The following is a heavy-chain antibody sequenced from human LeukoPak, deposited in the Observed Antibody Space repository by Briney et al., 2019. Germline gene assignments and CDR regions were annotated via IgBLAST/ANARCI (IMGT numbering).Heavy chain of an antibody. V-gene: IGHV4-4*07. D-gene: IGHD3-22*01. CDR2: IYTSGST. CDR1: GGSISSYY. J-gene: IGHJ4*02. Sequence: PSETLCLTCTVSGGSISSYYWSWIRQPAGKGLEWIGRIYTSGSTNYNPSLKSRVTMSVDTSKNQFSLKLSSVTAADTAVYYCARGLSYYDSSGYYYDYFDYWGQGTLVTVSS. CDR3: ARGLSYYDSSGYYYDYFDY.